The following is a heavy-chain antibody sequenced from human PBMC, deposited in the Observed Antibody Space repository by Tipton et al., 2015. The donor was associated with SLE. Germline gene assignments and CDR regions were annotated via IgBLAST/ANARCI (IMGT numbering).Heavy chain of an antibody. D-gene: IGHD6-13*01. CDR1: GYTFTSYG. J-gene: IGHJ4*02. CDR2: ISAYNGNT. V-gene: IGHV1-18*01. Sequence: QLVQSGAEVKKPGASVKVSCKASGYTFTSYGISWVRQAPGQGLEWMGWISAYNGNTNYAQKLQGRVTMTTDTSTSTAYMELRSLRSDDTAVYYCAGEFRGVVAAYYFDYWGQGTLVTVSS. CDR3: AGEFRGVVAAYYFDY.